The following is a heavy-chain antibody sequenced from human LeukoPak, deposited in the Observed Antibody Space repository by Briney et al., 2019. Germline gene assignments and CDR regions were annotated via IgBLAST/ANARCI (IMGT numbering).Heavy chain of an antibody. J-gene: IGHJ4*02. D-gene: IGHD5-18*01. CDR1: GFTVSSNH. Sequence: PGGALRLSCAASGFTVSSNHMSCVRQAPGEGGWWVSFIYRGGNTYYADSVRGRFSISRDSSKTTLYLQMNSLRAEDTAVYYCARSGYTYGYDYWGRGTLVTVYS. CDR2: IYRGGNT. CDR3: ARSGYTYGYDY. V-gene: IGHV3-53*01.